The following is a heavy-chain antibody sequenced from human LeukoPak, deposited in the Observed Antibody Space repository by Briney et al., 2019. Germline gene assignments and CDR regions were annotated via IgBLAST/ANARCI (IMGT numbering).Heavy chain of an antibody. CDR3: VRHCNHYANNWFDP. V-gene: IGHV4-61*05. Sequence: SETLSLTCTVSGGSISSSSYYWSWIRQPPGKGLEWIGYIYYSGSTYYNPSLKSRVTISVDTSKNQFSLKLSSVTAADTAVYYCVRHCNHYANNWFDPWGQGTLVTVSS. D-gene: IGHD2-8*01. J-gene: IGHJ5*02. CDR2: IYYSGST. CDR1: GGSISSSSYY.